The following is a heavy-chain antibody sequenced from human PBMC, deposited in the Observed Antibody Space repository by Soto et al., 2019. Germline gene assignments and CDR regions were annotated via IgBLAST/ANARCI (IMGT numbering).Heavy chain of an antibody. CDR1: GGSINYSY. Sequence: SETLSLTCTVSGGSINYSYWTWIRQPPGKGLEWIGYISYTGSANYNTSLKSRLTISVDTSKNQFSLKLSSVTAADTALYYCARVNYGDYYYGMDVWGQGTTVTVSS. J-gene: IGHJ6*02. CDR3: ARVNYGDYYYGMDV. V-gene: IGHV4-59*01. D-gene: IGHD4-17*01. CDR2: ISYTGSA.